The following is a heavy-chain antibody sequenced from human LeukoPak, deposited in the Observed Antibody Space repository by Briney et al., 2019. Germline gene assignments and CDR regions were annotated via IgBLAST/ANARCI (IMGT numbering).Heavy chain of an antibody. J-gene: IGHJ4*02. CDR2: INTSGGST. Sequence: ASVKVSCKASGYTFTYYYMHWVRQAPGQGLELMAIINTSGGSTNYAQKFQGRLTVTRDTSTSTVYMELSSLRSEDTAVYYCARPLTSAAGSYEFVYWGQGTLVTVSS. CDR1: GYTFTYYY. D-gene: IGHD6-13*01. V-gene: IGHV1-46*01. CDR3: ARPLTSAAGSYEFVY.